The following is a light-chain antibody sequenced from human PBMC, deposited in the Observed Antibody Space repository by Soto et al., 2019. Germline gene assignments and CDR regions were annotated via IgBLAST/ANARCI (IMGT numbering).Light chain of an antibody. J-gene: IGLJ3*02. V-gene: IGLV3-9*01. Sequence: SYDLTQPLSVSVALGQTARITCGGNNIGGKNVHWYQLNPGQAPVLVIYRDFNRPSGIPERFSGSNSGNTATLAISGAQAEDDADYYCQVWDSSTVVFGGGTKLTVL. CDR1: NIGGKN. CDR2: RDF. CDR3: QVWDSSTVV.